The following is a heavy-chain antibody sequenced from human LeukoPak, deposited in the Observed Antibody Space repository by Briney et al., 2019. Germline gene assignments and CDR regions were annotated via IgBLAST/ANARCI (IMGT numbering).Heavy chain of an antibody. CDR2: IYYSGST. Sequence: PSETPSLTCTVSGGSISSYYWSWVRQPPGKGLEWIGYIYYSGSTNYNPSLKSRVTISVDTSKNQFSLKLSSVTAADTAVYYCARDGSPIAAEDAFDIWGQGTMVTVSS. V-gene: IGHV4-59*01. CDR1: GGSISSYY. CDR3: ARDGSPIAAEDAFDI. D-gene: IGHD6-13*01. J-gene: IGHJ3*02.